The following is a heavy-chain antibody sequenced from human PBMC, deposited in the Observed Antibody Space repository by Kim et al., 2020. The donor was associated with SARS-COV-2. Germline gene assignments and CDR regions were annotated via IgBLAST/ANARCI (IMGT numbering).Heavy chain of an antibody. CDR2: IYYSGST. Sequence: SETLSLTCTVSGGSISSYYWSWIRQPPGKGLEWIGYIYYSGSTNYNPSLKSRVTISVDTSKNQFSLKLSSVTAADTAVYYCARGGRGGLSGSYQPLPLYWVQGTLVTVSS. J-gene: IGHJ4*02. D-gene: IGHD1-26*01. V-gene: IGHV4-59*01. CDR3: ARGGRGGLSGSYQPLPLY. CDR1: GGSISSYY.